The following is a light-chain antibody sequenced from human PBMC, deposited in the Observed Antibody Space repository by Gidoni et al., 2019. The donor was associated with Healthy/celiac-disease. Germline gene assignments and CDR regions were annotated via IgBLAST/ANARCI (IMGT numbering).Light chain of an antibody. CDR3: QQYDNLPPYT. Sequence: DIQMTQSPSSLSASVGDRVTITCQESQDISNYLNWYQQKPGKAPKLLIYDASNLETGVPSRFSGSGSGTDFTFTISSLQPEDIATYYCQQYDNLPPYTCGQGTKLEIK. CDR2: DAS. CDR1: QDISNY. J-gene: IGKJ2*01. V-gene: IGKV1-33*01.